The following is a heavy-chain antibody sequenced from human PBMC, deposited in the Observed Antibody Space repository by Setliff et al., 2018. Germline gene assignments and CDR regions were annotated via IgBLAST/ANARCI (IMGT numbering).Heavy chain of an antibody. V-gene: IGHV3-7*04. CDR2: IKQDGSEK. Sequence: PGGSLRLSCAASGFTFSDYWMTWVRLAPGKGLEWVANIKQDGSEKYYVDSVKGRFTISRDNAKNSLYLQMNSLRAEDTAVYSCARARGYSYGPFDYWGQGTLVTVSS. D-gene: IGHD5-18*01. CDR3: ARARGYSYGPFDY. J-gene: IGHJ4*02. CDR1: GFTFSDYW.